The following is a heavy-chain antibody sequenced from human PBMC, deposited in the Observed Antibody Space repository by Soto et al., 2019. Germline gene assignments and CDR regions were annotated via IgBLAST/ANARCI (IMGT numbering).Heavy chain of an antibody. CDR3: ARDYCSGGSCKNRFDP. Sequence: SQTLSLTCAISGDSVSSNSAAWNWIRQSPSRGLEWLGRTYYRSKWYNDYAVSVKSRMTINPDTSKNQFSLQLNSVTPEDTAVYYCARDYCSGGSCKNRFDPWGQGTLVTVSS. CDR1: GDSVSSNSAA. V-gene: IGHV6-1*01. CDR2: TYYRSKWYN. J-gene: IGHJ5*02. D-gene: IGHD2-15*01.